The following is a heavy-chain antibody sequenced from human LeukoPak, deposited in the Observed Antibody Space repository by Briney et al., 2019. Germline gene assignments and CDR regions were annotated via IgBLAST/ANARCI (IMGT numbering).Heavy chain of an antibody. CDR1: GGSISSYY. Sequence: SETLSLTCTVSGGSISSYYWSWIRQPAGKGLEWIGRIYTSGSTNYNPSLKSRVTMSVDTSKNQFSLELSSVTAADTAVYYCAGGIAAAGYDYWGQGTLVTVSS. J-gene: IGHJ4*02. D-gene: IGHD6-13*01. V-gene: IGHV4-4*07. CDR3: AGGIAAAGYDY. CDR2: IYTSGST.